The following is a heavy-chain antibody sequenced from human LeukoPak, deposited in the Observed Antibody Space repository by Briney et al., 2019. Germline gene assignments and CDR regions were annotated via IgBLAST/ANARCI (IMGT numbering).Heavy chain of an antibody. V-gene: IGHV3-66*01. J-gene: IGHJ3*02. D-gene: IGHD2-15*01. CDR1: GFTVSSNY. CDR2: IYSGGST. Sequence: GRSLRLSCAASGFTVSSNYMSWVRQAPGKGLEWVSDIYSGGSTYYADSVKGRFTISRDNSKNTLYLQMNSLRAEDTAVYYCARVRGRIVVVVAATFDAFDIWGQGTMVTVSS. CDR3: ARVRGRIVVVVAATFDAFDI.